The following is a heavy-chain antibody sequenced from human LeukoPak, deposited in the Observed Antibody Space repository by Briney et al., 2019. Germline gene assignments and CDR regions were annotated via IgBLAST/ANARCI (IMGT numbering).Heavy chain of an antibody. D-gene: IGHD3-22*01. Sequence: GGSLRLSCAASAFTFVRQAPGKGLEWVSSISGTGSYKYYADSVKGRFTISRDNAKNSLYLQMNSLRAEDTAVYYCARDFYDTSGYYYDYWGQGTLVTVSS. J-gene: IGHJ4*02. CDR3: ARDFYDTSGYYYDY. V-gene: IGHV3-21*01. CDR2: ISGTGSYK. CDR1: AFTF.